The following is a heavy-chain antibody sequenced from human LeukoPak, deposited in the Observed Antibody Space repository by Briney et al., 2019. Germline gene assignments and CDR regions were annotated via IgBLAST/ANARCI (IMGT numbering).Heavy chain of an antibody. CDR3: ARGLAETYYDFWSGYSLNWSDP. CDR2: MNPNSGNT. V-gene: IGHV1-8*01. J-gene: IGHJ5*02. Sequence: ASVKVSCKASGYTFTSYDINWVRQATGQGLEWMGWMNPNSGNTGYAQKFQGRVTMTRNTSISTAYMELSSLRSEDTAVYYCARGLAETYYDFWSGYSLNWSDPWGQGTLVTVSS. CDR1: GYTFTSYD. D-gene: IGHD3-3*01.